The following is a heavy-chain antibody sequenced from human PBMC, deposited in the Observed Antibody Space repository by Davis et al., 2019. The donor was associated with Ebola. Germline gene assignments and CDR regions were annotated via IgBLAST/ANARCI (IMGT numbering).Heavy chain of an antibody. CDR1: GFTFGDYA. Sequence: GGSLRLSCTASGFTFGDYAMSWVRQAPGKGLEWVSAISGSGGSTYYADSVKGRFTISRDNSKNTLYLQMNSLRAEDTAVYYCAKDFRPITIFGVVIRRSYWGQGTLVTVSS. V-gene: IGHV3-23*01. J-gene: IGHJ4*02. CDR3: AKDFRPITIFGVVIRRSY. CDR2: ISGSGGST. D-gene: IGHD3-3*01.